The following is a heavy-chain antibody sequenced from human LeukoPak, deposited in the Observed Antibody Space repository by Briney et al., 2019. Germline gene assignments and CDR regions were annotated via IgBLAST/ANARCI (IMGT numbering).Heavy chain of an antibody. J-gene: IGHJ4*02. Sequence: TGGSLRLSCAASGFTFSSYGMPWVRQAPGKGLEWVAVIWYDGSNKYYADSVKGRFTISRDNSKNTLYLQMNSLRAEDTAVYYCAREHPPPYYYFDYWGQGTLVTVSS. CDR1: GFTFSSYG. CDR3: AREHPPPYYYFDY. D-gene: IGHD3-10*01. V-gene: IGHV3-33*01. CDR2: IWYDGSNK.